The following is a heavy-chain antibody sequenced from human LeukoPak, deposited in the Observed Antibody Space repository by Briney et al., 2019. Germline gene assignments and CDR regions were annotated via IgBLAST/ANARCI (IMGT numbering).Heavy chain of an antibody. J-gene: IGHJ3*02. D-gene: IGHD2-2*02. V-gene: IGHV4-4*07. CDR2: IYTSGCT. CDR3: ARDLDTRTRYCSSTSCYTAFDI. Sequence: PSETLSLTCTVSGGSISSYYWSWIRQPAGKGLEWIGRIYTSGCTNYNPSLKSRVTMSVDTSKNQFSLKLSSVTAADTAVYYCARDLDTRTRYCSSTSCYTAFDIWGQGTMVTVSS. CDR1: GGSISSYY.